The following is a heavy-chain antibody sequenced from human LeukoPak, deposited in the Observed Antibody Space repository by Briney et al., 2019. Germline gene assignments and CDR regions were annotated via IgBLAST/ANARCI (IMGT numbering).Heavy chain of an antibody. V-gene: IGHV1-18*01. CDR2: ISAYNGNT. D-gene: IGHD3-22*01. CDR3: ARGNYYDSSGYLDY. Sequence: ASVKVSCKASGYTFTSYGISWVRQAPGQGLEWMGWISAYNGNTNYAQKLQGRVTMTTDTSTSTAFMELGSLRSDDTAVYHCARGNYYDSSGYLDYWGQGTLVTVSS. CDR1: GYTFTSYG. J-gene: IGHJ4*02.